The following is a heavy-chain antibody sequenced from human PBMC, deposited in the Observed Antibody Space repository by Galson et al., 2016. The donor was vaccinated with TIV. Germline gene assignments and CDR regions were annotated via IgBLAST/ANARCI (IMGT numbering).Heavy chain of an antibody. Sequence: SVKVSCKASGYLFTDYYIHWVRQAPGQGLEWLGWINPKSGGAIFAQKFQGRVTLTSDTSISTAYMDLSWLTFDDTAVYYCARDDGSTSGSDYWGQGTLVTVSS. CDR2: INPKSGGA. J-gene: IGHJ4*02. V-gene: IGHV1-2*02. D-gene: IGHD3-22*01. CDR1: GYLFTDYY. CDR3: ARDDGSTSGSDY.